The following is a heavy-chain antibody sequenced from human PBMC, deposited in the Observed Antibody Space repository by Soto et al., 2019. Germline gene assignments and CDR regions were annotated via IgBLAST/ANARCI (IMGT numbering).Heavy chain of an antibody. V-gene: IGHV1-18*04. CDR1: GYTFRNYA. CDR3: ARDAAFWSGRNLNWFDS. Sequence: QVHLVQSGAEVKEPGASVKVSCKASGYTFRNYAITWVRQAPGQGLEWMGWINTYKGDTNYAHKFQGRVTMTTVKSPSTAYMELRSLRSDDTAIYYCARDAAFWSGRNLNWFDSWGQGTLVTVSS. CDR2: INTYKGDT. J-gene: IGHJ5*01. D-gene: IGHD3-3*01.